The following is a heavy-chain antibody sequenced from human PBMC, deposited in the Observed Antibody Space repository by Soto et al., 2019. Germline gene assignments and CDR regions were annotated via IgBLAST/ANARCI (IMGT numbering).Heavy chain of an antibody. D-gene: IGHD7-27*01. V-gene: IGHV1-18*01. J-gene: IGHJ6*02. CDR3: AKVTGVIPDYDYGMDV. CDR1: GYTFTSYG. CDR2: ISAYNGNT. Sequence: ASVKVSCKASGYTFTSYGISWVRQAPGQGLEWMGWISAYNGNTNYAQKLQGRVTMTTDTSTSTAYMELRSLRSDDTAVYYCAKVTGVIPDYDYGMDVWGQGTTVTVSS.